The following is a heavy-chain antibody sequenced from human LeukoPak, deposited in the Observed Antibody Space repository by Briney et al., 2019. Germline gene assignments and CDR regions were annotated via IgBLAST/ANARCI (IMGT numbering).Heavy chain of an antibody. Sequence: GGSLRLSCAASGFTFNSYSMNWVRQAPGKGLEWLSYISNSGSSKYYADSVRGRFTISRDNAKNSLYLQMNSLRAEDTAVYYCARARVPGELNYWGQGTLVTVSS. J-gene: IGHJ4*02. CDR2: ISNSGSSK. D-gene: IGHD3-10*01. V-gene: IGHV3-48*04. CDR3: ARARVPGELNY. CDR1: GFTFNSYS.